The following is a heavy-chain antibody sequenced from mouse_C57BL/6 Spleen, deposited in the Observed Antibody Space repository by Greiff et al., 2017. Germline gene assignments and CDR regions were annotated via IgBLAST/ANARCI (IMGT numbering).Heavy chain of an antibody. CDR1: GYTFTEYT. CDR3: ARHERETFYYGSKGAMDY. D-gene: IGHD1-1*01. V-gene: IGHV1-62-2*01. Sequence: VQLQESGAELVKPGASVKLSCKASGYTFTEYTIHWVKQRSGQGLEWIGWFYPGSGSIKYNEKFKDKDTLTADKSSSTVYMELSRLTSEDSAVYFCARHERETFYYGSKGAMDYWGQGTSVTVSS. J-gene: IGHJ4*01. CDR2: FYPGSGSI.